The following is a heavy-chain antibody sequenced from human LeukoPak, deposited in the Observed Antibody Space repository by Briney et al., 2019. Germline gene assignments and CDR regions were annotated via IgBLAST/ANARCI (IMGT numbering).Heavy chain of an antibody. J-gene: IGHJ4*02. V-gene: IGHV4-31*03. D-gene: IGHD3-22*01. CDR3: ARGGYYYDSSGERSFSDY. CDR2: IYYSGST. Sequence: SQTLSLTCTVSGGSISSGGYYWSWIRQHPGKGLEWIGYIYYSGSTYYNPSLKSRVTISVDTSKNQFSLKLSSVTAADTAVYYCARGGYYYDSSGERSFSDYWGQGTLVTVSS. CDR1: GGSISSGGYY.